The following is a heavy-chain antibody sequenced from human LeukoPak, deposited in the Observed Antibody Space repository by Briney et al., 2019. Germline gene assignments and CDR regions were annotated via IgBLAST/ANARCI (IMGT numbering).Heavy chain of an antibody. Sequence: GSLRLPCAASGFTFNNYVIHWVRQTPGKGLEWMAVISQDGTSKNYADSVKGRFTISRDNSKDTVYMQMNSLRPEDSAVYFCGRDPDRLLIFGLDVWGQGTTVIVSS. V-gene: IGHV3-30-3*01. CDR1: GFTFNNYV. J-gene: IGHJ6*02. D-gene: IGHD3-3*01. CDR2: ISQDGTSK. CDR3: GRDPDRLLIFGLDV.